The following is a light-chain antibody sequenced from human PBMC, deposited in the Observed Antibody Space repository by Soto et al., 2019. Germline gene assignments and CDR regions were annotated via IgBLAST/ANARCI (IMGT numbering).Light chain of an antibody. Sequence: EIVMTQSPATLSVSPGERATLSCRASQSINNNLAWYQQKPGQGPRLLIYCASSRATGIPARFSGSGSGTGFTLTISSLQSEDFAIYYCQQYNNWPLTFGGGTKVEIK. CDR3: QQYNNWPLT. CDR2: CAS. V-gene: IGKV3-15*01. J-gene: IGKJ4*01. CDR1: QSINNN.